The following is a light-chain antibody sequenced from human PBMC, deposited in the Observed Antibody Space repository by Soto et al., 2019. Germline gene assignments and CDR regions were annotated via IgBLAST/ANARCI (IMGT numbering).Light chain of an antibody. CDR1: SSDIGGYNY. CDR2: EVT. J-gene: IGLJ2*01. V-gene: IGLV2-8*01. CDR3: CSHTISGAPV. Sequence: QSALTQPPSASGSPGQSVTISCTGSSSDIGGYNYVSWYQQHPGKVPKLIIYEVTRRPSGVPDRFSGAKVGNTAYLTVSGLQADDEADYYCCSHTISGAPVFGGGTKVTVL.